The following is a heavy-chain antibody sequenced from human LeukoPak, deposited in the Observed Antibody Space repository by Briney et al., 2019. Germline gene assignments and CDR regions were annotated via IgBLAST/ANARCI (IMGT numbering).Heavy chain of an antibody. D-gene: IGHD6-13*01. CDR2: INPNSGGT. Sequence: ASVKVSCKASGYTFTGYYMHWVRQAPGQGLEWMGSINPNSGGTNYAQKFQGWVTMTRDTSIRTAYMELSRLRSDDTAVYYCARGSRYLAAAGTFVRYYYGMDVWGQGTTVTVSS. V-gene: IGHV1-2*04. CDR1: GYTFTGYY. CDR3: ARGSRYLAAAGTFVRYYYGMDV. J-gene: IGHJ6*02.